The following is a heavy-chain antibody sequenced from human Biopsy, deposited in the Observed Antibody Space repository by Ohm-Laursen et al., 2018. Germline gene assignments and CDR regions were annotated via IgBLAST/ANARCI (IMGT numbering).Heavy chain of an antibody. V-gene: IGHV4-59*08. Sequence: SETLSLTCTVSGGSISSYYWSWIRQPPGKGLEWIGNIYYSGITNYNPSLKSRVSISVDPSKNQFSLKLSSVTAADTAVYYCARHGDFYYDSNIVIGALDIWGQGTMVTVSS. J-gene: IGHJ3*02. CDR2: IYYSGIT. CDR1: GGSISSYY. D-gene: IGHD3-22*01. CDR3: ARHGDFYYDSNIVIGALDI.